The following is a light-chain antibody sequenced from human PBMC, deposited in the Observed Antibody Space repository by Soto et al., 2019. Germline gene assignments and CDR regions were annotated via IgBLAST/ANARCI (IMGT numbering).Light chain of an antibody. CDR3: QQLNSYAIT. Sequence: DIPMTQPPASLSPSVTDTVTITSRASQSISGSLNWYQQKPGNAPKLLIYAASTLQSGVPSRFSGSGSGTEFTLTISSLQPEDFATYYCQQLNSYAITFGQGTRLEIK. CDR1: QSISGS. CDR2: AAS. V-gene: IGKV1-9*01. J-gene: IGKJ5*01.